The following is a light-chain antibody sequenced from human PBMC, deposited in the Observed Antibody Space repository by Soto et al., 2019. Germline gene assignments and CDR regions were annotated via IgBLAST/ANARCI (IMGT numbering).Light chain of an antibody. CDR1: HTISSSF. CDR3: QQYVTLSPRT. V-gene: IGKV3-20*01. Sequence: DIELTQSPATLSLSPGDRATLSCRASHTISSSFLAWYQQKPDQAPMLLMSGFSRRATGIPERFSGSGSGTDFTLTITRLEPEDFAVYYCQQYVTLSPRTFGRGTKVEIK. CDR2: GFS. J-gene: IGKJ1*01.